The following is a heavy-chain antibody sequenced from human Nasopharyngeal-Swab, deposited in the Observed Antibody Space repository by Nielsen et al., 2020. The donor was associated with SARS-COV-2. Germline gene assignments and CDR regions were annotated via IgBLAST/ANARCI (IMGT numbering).Heavy chain of an antibody. CDR3: TYSSSWYFYGMDV. D-gene: IGHD6-13*01. Sequence: SESLSLTCTVSGYSISSGYYWGWLRQPPGKGLEGVGSIYHSGSTYYNPSLKSRFTISADTSKNQFTLNLSSVTAADTAVYYCTYSSSWYFYGMDVWGQGTTVTVSS. CDR1: GYSISSGYY. CDR2: IYHSGST. V-gene: IGHV4-38-2*02. J-gene: IGHJ6*02.